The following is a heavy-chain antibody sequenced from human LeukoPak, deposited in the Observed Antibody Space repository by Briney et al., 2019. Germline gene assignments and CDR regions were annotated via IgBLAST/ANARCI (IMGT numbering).Heavy chain of an antibody. V-gene: IGHV4-34*01. Sequence: SETLSLTCAVYGGSLSGFYWSWIRQPPGKGLEWIGEINHRGGTNYNPSLKSRVTISVDTFKNQFSLKLTSVTAADTAVYYCARGQYSSSWYFDYWGQGTLVTVSS. J-gene: IGHJ4*02. CDR1: GGSLSGFY. D-gene: IGHD6-13*01. CDR2: INHRGGT. CDR3: ARGQYSSSWYFDY.